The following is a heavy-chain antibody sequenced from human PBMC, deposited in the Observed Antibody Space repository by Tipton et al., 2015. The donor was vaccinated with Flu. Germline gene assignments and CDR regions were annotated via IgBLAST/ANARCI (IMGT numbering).Heavy chain of an antibody. CDR1: GFTLSGYY. D-gene: IGHD3-10*01. CDR3: AKGDYRGSGGYSDY. Sequence: GSLRLSCAASGFTLSGYYMSWIRQAPGKGLEWDSYISGGGSIMYYADSVKGRFTISRDNAKNSLYLQMNSLRAEDTAFYYCAKGDYRGSGGYSDYWGQGTLVTVSS. V-gene: IGHV3-11*01. J-gene: IGHJ4*02. CDR2: ISGGGSIM.